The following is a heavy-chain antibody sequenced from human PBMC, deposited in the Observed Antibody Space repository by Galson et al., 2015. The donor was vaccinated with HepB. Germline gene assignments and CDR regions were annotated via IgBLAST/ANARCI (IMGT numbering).Heavy chain of an antibody. J-gene: IGHJ4*02. CDR2: IKSKTDGGTT. D-gene: IGHD3-9*01. CDR3: TTLTLAGFSSRDY. Sequence: SLRLSCAASGFTFSNAWMSWVRQAPGKGLEWVGRIKSKTDGGTTDYAAPVKGRFTISRDDSKNTLYLQMNSLKTEDTAVYYCTTLTLAGFSSRDYWGQGTLVTVSS. CDR1: GFTFSNAW. V-gene: IGHV3-15*01.